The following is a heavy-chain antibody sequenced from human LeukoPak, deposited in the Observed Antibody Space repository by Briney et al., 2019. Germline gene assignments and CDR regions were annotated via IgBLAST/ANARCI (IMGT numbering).Heavy chain of an antibody. CDR1: GFTFSSYG. CDR3: TTEDSSGYYSYFDY. J-gene: IGHJ4*02. Sequence: GGSLRPSCAASGFTFSSYGMHWVRQAPGKGLEWVAFIRYDGSNKYYADSVKGRFTISRDNSKNTLYLQMNSLGAEDTAVYYCTTEDSSGYYSYFDYWGQGTLVTVSS. V-gene: IGHV3-30*02. D-gene: IGHD3-22*01. CDR2: IRYDGSNK.